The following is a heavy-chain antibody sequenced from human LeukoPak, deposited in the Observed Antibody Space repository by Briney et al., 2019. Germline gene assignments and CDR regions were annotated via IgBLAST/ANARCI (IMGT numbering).Heavy chain of an antibody. Sequence: PGGSLRLSCAASGFTFRSYDMHWVRQATGKGLEWVSAIGTAGDTYYPGSVKGRFTISRENAKNSLYLQMNSLRAGDTAVYYCARAGLGSAMVSAFDIWGQGTMVTVSS. J-gene: IGHJ3*02. CDR3: ARAGLGSAMVSAFDI. V-gene: IGHV3-13*01. D-gene: IGHD5-18*01. CDR2: IGTAGDT. CDR1: GFTFRSYD.